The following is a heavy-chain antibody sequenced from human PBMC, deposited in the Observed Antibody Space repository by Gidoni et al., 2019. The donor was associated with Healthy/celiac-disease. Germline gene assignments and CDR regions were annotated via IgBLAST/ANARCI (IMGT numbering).Heavy chain of an antibody. Sequence: QVQLQQWGAGLLKPSETLSLTCAVYGGSFSGYYWSWIREPPGKGLEWIGEINHSGSTNYNPSRKSRVTISVDTSKNQFSLKLSSVTAADTAVYYCARGRVTYDYVWGSYRPGNWFDPWGQGTLVTVSS. J-gene: IGHJ5*02. V-gene: IGHV4-34*01. CDR3: ARGRVTYDYVWGSYRPGNWFDP. CDR1: GGSFSGYY. D-gene: IGHD3-16*02. CDR2: INHSGST.